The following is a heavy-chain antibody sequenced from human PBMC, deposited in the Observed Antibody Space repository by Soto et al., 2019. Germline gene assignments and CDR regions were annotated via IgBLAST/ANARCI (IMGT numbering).Heavy chain of an antibody. CDR2: ISGSGGST. D-gene: IGHD3-10*02. CDR3: AKDLPSMLGMSPRYYYYGMDV. V-gene: IGHV3-23*01. CDR1: GFTFSSYA. Sequence: EVQLLESGGGLVQPGGSLRLSCAASGFTFSSYAMSWVRQAPGKGLEWVSAISGSGGSTYYADSVKGRFTISRDNSKDSLYLQMNSLRAEDTAVYYCAKDLPSMLGMSPRYYYYGMDVWGQGTTVTVSS. J-gene: IGHJ6*02.